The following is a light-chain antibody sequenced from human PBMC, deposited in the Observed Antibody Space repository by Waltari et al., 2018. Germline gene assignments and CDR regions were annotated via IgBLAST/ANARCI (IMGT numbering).Light chain of an antibody. Sequence: QSALTQPRSVSGSPGQSVPISCTGTSSDVGTYIFVSWYQQHPGKAPKVMIYDVSKRPSGVPDRFSGSKSGNTASLTISGLQAEDEADYSCCSYAGSALYVFGTGTKVTVL. V-gene: IGLV2-11*01. CDR1: SSDVGTYIF. CDR2: DVS. J-gene: IGLJ1*01. CDR3: CSYAGSALYV.